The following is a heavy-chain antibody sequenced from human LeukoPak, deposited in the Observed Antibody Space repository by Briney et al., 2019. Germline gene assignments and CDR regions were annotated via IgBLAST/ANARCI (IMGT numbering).Heavy chain of an antibody. CDR2: IHYSGTT. D-gene: IGHD5-24*01. CDR3: ARGGHGYNFFDY. CDR1: NGSISGYY. V-gene: IGHV4-59*01. J-gene: IGHJ4*02. Sequence: KPSETLTLICTVSNGSISGYYWSWIRQTPGKGLEWIGYIHYSGTTTYNPSLMSRVTVSSDTSKNQFSLKLTSVTAADTAVYYCARGGHGYNFFDYWGQGSLVTVSS.